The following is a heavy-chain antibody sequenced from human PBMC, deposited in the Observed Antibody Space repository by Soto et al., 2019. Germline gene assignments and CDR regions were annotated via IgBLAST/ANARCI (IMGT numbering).Heavy chain of an antibody. CDR1: GLTFSGYT. V-gene: IGHV3-48*01. J-gene: IGHJ4*02. D-gene: IGHD2-2*01. CDR2: VSGSGTSI. Sequence: HPGGSLRLSCAFSGLTFSGYTMNWVRQAPGKGLEWVSSVSGSGTSIYYADSVKGRFTISRDNSKNSVYLQMNSLTAEDPAVYYCAAQGVEPPPDYFDQWGQGTLVTVSS. CDR3: AAQGVEPPPDYFDQ.